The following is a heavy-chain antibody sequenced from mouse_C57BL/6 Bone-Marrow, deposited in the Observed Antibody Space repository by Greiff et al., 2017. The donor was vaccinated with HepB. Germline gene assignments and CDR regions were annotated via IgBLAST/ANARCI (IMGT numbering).Heavy chain of an antibody. D-gene: IGHD2-3*01. CDR2: IDPSDSYT. CDR3: ARNRWLLPYDYAMDY. J-gene: IGHJ4*01. Sequence: QVQLKQPGAELVMPGASVKLSCKASGYTFTSYWMHWVKQRPGQGLEWIGEIDPSDSYTNYNQKFKGKSTLTVDKSSSTAYMQLSSLTSEDSAVYYCARNRWLLPYDYAMDYWGQGTSVTVSS. V-gene: IGHV1-69*01. CDR1: GYTFTSYW.